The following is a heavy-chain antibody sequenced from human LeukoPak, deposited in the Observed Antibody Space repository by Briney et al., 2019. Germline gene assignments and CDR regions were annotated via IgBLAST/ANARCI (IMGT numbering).Heavy chain of an antibody. CDR2: ISGSGGST. Sequence: AGGSLRLSCAASGFTFSGYAMSWVRQAPGKGLEWVSAISGSGGSTYYADSVKGRFTISRDNSKNTLHLQMNSLRSEDTAVYYCARDDGTRYYGMDVWGQGTTVTVSS. V-gene: IGHV3-23*01. D-gene: IGHD1-26*01. J-gene: IGHJ6*02. CDR3: ARDDGTRYYGMDV. CDR1: GFTFSGYA.